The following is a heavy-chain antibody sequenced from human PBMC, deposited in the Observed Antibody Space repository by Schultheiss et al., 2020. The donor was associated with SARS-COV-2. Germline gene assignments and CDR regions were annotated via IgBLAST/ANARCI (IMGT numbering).Heavy chain of an antibody. CDR1: GFTFSSYA. Sequence: GGSLRLSCAASGFTFSSYAMHWVRQAPGKGLEWVAVIWYDGSNKYYADSVKGRFTISRDNSKNTLYLQMNSLRAEDTAVYYCARVLKIKSSSGWKLYYYYYGMDVWGQGTTVTVSS. CDR3: ARVLKIKSSSGWKLYYYYYGMDV. V-gene: IGHV3-33*08. D-gene: IGHD6-19*01. CDR2: IWYDGSNK. J-gene: IGHJ6*02.